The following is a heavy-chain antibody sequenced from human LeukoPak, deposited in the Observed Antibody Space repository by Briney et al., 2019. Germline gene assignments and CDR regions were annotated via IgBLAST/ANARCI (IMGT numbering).Heavy chain of an antibody. J-gene: IGHJ4*02. D-gene: IGHD2-15*01. CDR1: GASISSYY. Sequence: SETLSLTCSVSGASISSYYWSWIRQPPGKGLEWIGYIYYSGTTNYNPSLKSRVTMSVDTSKNQFSLRLNSVTAADTAVYYCARDGGSGGRLFDSWGQGTLVTVSS. CDR2: IYYSGTT. V-gene: IGHV4-59*01. CDR3: ARDGGSGGRLFDS.